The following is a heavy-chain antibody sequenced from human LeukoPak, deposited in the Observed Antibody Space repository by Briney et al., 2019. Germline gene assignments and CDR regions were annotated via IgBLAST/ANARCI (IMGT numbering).Heavy chain of an antibody. CDR3: ARSTNRDYFDY. V-gene: IGHV7-4-1*02. J-gene: IGHJ4*02. CDR1: GYTFTIYD. Sequence: ASVKVSCKASGYTFTIYDINWVRQAPGQGLEWMGWINTNTGNPTYAQGFTGRFVFSLDTSVSTAYLQISSLKAGDTAVYYCARSTNRDYFDYWGQGTLVTVSS. D-gene: IGHD7-27*01. CDR2: INTNTGNP.